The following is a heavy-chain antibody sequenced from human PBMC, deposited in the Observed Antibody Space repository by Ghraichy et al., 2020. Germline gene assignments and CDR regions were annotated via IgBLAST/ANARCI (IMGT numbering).Heavy chain of an antibody. CDR1: GFTFSSYA. CDR3: AKDTSYYDSSGNLLYFDY. Sequence: GGSLRLSCAASGFTFSSYAKGWVRHAPGKGLEWVSVISGSGGSTYYADSVKGRFTISRDNSKDTLYLQMNSLRAEDTAIYYCAKDTSYYDSSGNLLYFDYWGQGTLVTVSS. V-gene: IGHV3-23*01. D-gene: IGHD3-22*01. CDR2: ISGSGGST. J-gene: IGHJ4*02.